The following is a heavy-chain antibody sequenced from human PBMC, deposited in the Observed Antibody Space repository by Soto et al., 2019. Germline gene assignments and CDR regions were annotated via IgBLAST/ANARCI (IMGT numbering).Heavy chain of an antibody. CDR3: ANRRDTCDDLTMDV. CDR2: VSYDGENK. V-gene: IGHV3-30*18. CDR1: GFTFSRYG. J-gene: IGHJ6*02. D-gene: IGHD3-3*01. Sequence: QGQVVESGGGVVQPGRSLRLSCAASGFTFSRYGMHWVRQAPGKGLQWVAVVSYDGENKYYVDSVKGRFTISRDNSKNTLYPRMASLRASDTGVYHHANRRDTCDDLTMDVWGQATTITVAS.